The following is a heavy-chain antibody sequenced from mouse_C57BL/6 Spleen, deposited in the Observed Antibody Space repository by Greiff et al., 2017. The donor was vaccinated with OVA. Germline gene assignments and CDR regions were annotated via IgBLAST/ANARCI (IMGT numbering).Heavy chain of an antibody. CDR2: IYPGGGYT. CDR3: ERRAAQATVYLDY. CDR1: GYTFTNYW. Sequence: VQLQQSGAELVRPGTSVKMSCKASGYTFTNYWIGWAKQRPGHGLEWIGDIYPGGGYTNYNEKFKGKATLTADKSSSTAYMQFSSLTSEDSAIYYCERRAAQATVYLDYWGQGTTLTVSS. V-gene: IGHV1-63*01. J-gene: IGHJ2*01. D-gene: IGHD3-2*02.